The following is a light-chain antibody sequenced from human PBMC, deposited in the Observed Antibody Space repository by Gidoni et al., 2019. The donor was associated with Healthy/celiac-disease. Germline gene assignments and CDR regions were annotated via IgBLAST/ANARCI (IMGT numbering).Light chain of an antibody. Sequence: DIQMTQSPSSLSASVVDRVTITCRASQSISSYLNWYQQKPGKAPKLLIYAASSLQSGVPSRFSCSGSGTDFTLIISSLQPEDFATYYCQQSYSTPMDTFGQGTKLEIK. J-gene: IGKJ2*01. V-gene: IGKV1-39*01. CDR2: AAS. CDR3: QQSYSTPMDT. CDR1: QSISSY.